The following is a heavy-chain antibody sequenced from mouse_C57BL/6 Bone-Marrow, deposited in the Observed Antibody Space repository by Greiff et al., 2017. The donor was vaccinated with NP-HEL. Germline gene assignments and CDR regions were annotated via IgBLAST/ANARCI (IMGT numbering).Heavy chain of an antibody. CDR3: ARHDYYGSSWGWYFDV. J-gene: IGHJ1*03. CDR1: GYTFTSYW. D-gene: IGHD1-1*01. Sequence: QVQLQQPGAELVKPGASVKLSCKASGYTFTSYWMHWVKQRPGQGLEWIGMIHPNSGSTNYNEKFKSKATLTVDKSSSTAYMQLSSLTSEDSAVYYCARHDYYGSSWGWYFDVWGTGTTVTVSS. V-gene: IGHV1-64*01. CDR2: IHPNSGST.